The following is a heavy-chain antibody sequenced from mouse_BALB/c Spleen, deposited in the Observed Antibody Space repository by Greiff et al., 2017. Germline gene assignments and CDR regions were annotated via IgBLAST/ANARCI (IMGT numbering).Heavy chain of an antibody. CDR3: ARGGIYYYGSSYDWFAY. V-gene: IGHV5-4*02. Sequence: EVQLQESGGGLVKPGGSLKLSCAASGFTFSSYAMYWVRQTPEKRLEWVATISDGGSYTYYPDSVKGRFTISRDNAKNNLYLQMSSLKSEDTAMYYCARGGIYYYGSSYDWFAYWGQGTLVTVSA. CDR1: GFTFSSYA. CDR2: ISDGGSYT. D-gene: IGHD1-1*01. J-gene: IGHJ3*01.